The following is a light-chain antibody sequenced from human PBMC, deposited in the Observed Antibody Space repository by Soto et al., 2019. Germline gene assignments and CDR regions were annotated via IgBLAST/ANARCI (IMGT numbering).Light chain of an antibody. V-gene: IGKV2-28*01. Sequence: SQSPGSMAVSLGGRAAINCKSSQSVLYSSNNKNYLAWYLQKPGQSPQLLIYLGSNRASGVPDRFSGSGSGTDFTLQISRVEAEDVGVYYCMQALHTPLTFGGGTKVDIK. CDR2: LGS. J-gene: IGKJ4*01. CDR3: MQALHTPLT. CDR1: QSVLYSSNNKNY.